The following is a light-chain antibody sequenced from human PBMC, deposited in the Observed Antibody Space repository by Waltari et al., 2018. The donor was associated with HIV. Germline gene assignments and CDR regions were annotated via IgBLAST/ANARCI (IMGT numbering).Light chain of an antibody. CDR1: SSDVGGYNY. J-gene: IGLJ2*01. CDR2: EVS. Sequence: QSALTQPASVSGSSGQSITISCTGTSSDVGGYNYVSWYQPHPGKAPKLMIYEVSNRPSGVSNRFSGSKSGNTASLTISGLQAEDEADYYCSSYTSSSTLVVFGGGTKLTVL. CDR3: SSYTSSSTLVV. V-gene: IGLV2-14*01.